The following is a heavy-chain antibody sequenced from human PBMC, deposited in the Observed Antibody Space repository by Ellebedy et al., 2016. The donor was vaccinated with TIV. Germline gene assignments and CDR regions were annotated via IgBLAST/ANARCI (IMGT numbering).Heavy chain of an antibody. CDR1: GFTFSDHY. D-gene: IGHD6-19*01. Sequence: PGGSLRLSCAASGFTFSDHYMSWIRQAPGKGLEWVSYISGSTGYTNYADSVKGRFTISRDNAKNSLYLQMNSLRAEDTAVYYCARQGAEQWHPYYFDSWGQGTLLTVSS. CDR3: ARQGAEQWHPYYFDS. CDR2: ISGSTGYT. J-gene: IGHJ4*02. V-gene: IGHV3-11*06.